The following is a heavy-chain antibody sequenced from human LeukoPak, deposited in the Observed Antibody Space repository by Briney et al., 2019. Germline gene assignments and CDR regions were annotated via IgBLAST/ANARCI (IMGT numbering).Heavy chain of an antibody. CDR3: AKDHSSSSGWFDP. CDR1: GFTSSSYG. Sequence: GGSLRLSCAASGFTSSSYGMHWVRQAPGKGLEWVAVIWYDGSNKYYADSVKGRFTISRDNSKNTLYLQMNSLRAEDTAVYYCAKDHSSSSGWFDPWGQGTLVTVSS. D-gene: IGHD6-6*01. J-gene: IGHJ5*02. CDR2: IWYDGSNK. V-gene: IGHV3-33*06.